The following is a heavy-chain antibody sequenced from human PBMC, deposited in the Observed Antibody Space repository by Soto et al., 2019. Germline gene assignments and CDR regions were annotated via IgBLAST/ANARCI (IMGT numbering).Heavy chain of an antibody. CDR1: VGQINISSHH. Sequence: PSQNLSISYTLGVGQINISSHHWRWIRPPPGKGVESMGSIYYSGSTYYNPSLKSRVAMSVNTSKNQFSLQLRSVSAAYTCIYYCARQRTSVLTKAYVDHWGQGSMVTLCS. CDR2: IYYSGST. CDR3: ARQRTSVLTKAYVDH. J-gene: IGHJ4*02. D-gene: IGHD4-17*01. V-gene: IGHV4-39*01.